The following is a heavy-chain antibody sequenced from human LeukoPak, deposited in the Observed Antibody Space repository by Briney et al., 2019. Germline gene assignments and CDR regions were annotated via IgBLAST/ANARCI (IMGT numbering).Heavy chain of an antibody. CDR2: IRYDRSNQ. D-gene: IGHD3-10*01. V-gene: IGHV3-30*02. CDR3: AKVSGFYFDY. J-gene: IGHJ4*02. CDR1: GFTFINYG. Sequence: GGSLRLSCAASGFTFINYGMHCVRQAPGKGLEWVAFIRYDRSNQYYADSVKGRFTISRDNSKNTVYLQMNSLRAEDTAAYYCAKVSGFYFDYWGQGTLVTVSS.